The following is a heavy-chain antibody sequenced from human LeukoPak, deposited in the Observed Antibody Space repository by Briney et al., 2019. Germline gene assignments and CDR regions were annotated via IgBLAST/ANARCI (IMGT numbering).Heavy chain of an antibody. D-gene: IGHD4-17*01. J-gene: IGHJ4*02. CDR3: ARDPGDYGDYPYYFDY. CDR1: GFTFSSYG. Sequence: GRSLRLSCAASGFTFSSYGMHWVRQAPGKGLEWVAVISYDGSNKYYADSVKGRFTISRDNSKNTLYLQMNSLRAEDTAVYYCARDPGDYGDYPYYFDYWGQGTLVTVSS. CDR2: ISYDGSNK. V-gene: IGHV3-30*19.